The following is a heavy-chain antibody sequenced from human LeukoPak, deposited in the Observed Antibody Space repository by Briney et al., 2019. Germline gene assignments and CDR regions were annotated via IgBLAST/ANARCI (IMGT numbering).Heavy chain of an antibody. J-gene: IGHJ4*02. D-gene: IGHD1-26*01. CDR3: ARSIVGATTLDY. Sequence: SETLSLTCTVSGGSISGYYWSWIRQPPGKGLEWIGYIYYSGSTNYNPSLKSRVTISVDTSKNQFSLKLSSVTAADTAVYYCARSIVGATTLDYWGQGTLVTVSS. V-gene: IGHV4-59*01. CDR1: GGSISGYY. CDR2: IYYSGST.